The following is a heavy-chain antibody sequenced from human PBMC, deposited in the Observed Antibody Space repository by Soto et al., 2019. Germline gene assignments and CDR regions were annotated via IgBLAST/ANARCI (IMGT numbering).Heavy chain of an antibody. V-gene: IGHV4-59*01. CDR3: AREYVPFYYGMDV. CDR1: GGSMRTYY. J-gene: IGHJ6*02. D-gene: IGHD3-16*01. Sequence: QVQLQESGPGLVKSSETLSLICTVSGGSMRTYYWSWIRQPPGKGLEYIGYIYYSGTTIYNPSLKSRVTMSVDTSKNQFSLNLSSVTAADTAVYYCAREYVPFYYGMDVWGRGTTVTVSS. CDR2: IYYSGTT.